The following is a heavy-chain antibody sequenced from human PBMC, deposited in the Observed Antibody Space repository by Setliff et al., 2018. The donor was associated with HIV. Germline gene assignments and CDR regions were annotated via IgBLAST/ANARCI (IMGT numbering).Heavy chain of an antibody. V-gene: IGHV1-69*10. J-gene: IGHJ4*02. D-gene: IGHD3-22*01. CDR3: ARDYSPTFYYYDSSGTFDY. Sequence: SVKVSCKASGGTFSSYAISWVRQAPGQGLEWMGGITPILGIANYAQKFQGRVTITAVESTSTAYMELSSLRSEDTAVYYCARDYSPTFYYYDSSGTFDYWGQGTLVTVSS. CDR2: ITPILGIA. CDR1: GGTFSSYA.